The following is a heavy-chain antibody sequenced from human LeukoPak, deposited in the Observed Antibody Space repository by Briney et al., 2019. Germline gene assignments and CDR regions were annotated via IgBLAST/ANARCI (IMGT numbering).Heavy chain of an antibody. D-gene: IGHD4-23*01. CDR2: IGYEGVHK. CDR3: AKDLHGGYSSDY. V-gene: IGHV3-30*02. CDR1: GFTFNNFV. Sequence: GGSLRLSCAASGFTFNNFVMHWVRQAPGKGLEWVSFIGYEGVHKYYADSVKGRFTISKDNSKATLYLQMNSLRPEDTAVYYCAKDLHGGYSSDYWGQGTLVTVFS. J-gene: IGHJ4*02.